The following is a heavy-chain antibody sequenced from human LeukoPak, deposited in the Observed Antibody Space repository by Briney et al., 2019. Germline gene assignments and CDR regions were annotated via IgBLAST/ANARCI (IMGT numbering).Heavy chain of an antibody. Sequence: GGSLRLSCAASGFTFSSYGMHWVRQAPGKGLEWVAVIWYDGSNKYYADSVKGRVTISRDNSKNTLYLQMNSLRAEDTAVYYCAREIGDYYDSSGADYWGQGTLVTVSS. CDR3: AREIGDYYDSSGADY. CDR1: GFTFSSYG. D-gene: IGHD3-22*01. J-gene: IGHJ4*02. CDR2: IWYDGSNK. V-gene: IGHV3-33*01.